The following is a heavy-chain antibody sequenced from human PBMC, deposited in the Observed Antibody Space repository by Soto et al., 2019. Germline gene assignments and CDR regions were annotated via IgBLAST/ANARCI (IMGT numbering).Heavy chain of an antibody. Sequence: QVQLVQSGAELKKPGASVKVACKASGYKFTTYFIHWVRQAPGQGLEWMGMIHPSGDTGYAQKFLGRVTMTIDTSTTTADMELRNLTSEDTAVYFSVRGYCTTSPCSGDFQFWGQGTLVTVSS. CDR1: GYKFTTYF. D-gene: IGHD2-15*01. CDR2: IHPSGDT. J-gene: IGHJ1*01. CDR3: VRGYCTTSPCSGDFQF. V-gene: IGHV1-46*01.